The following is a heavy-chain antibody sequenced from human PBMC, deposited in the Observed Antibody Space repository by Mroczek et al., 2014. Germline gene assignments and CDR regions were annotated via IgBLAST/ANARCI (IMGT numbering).Heavy chain of an antibody. V-gene: IGHV3-30-3*01. D-gene: IGHD1-26*01. Sequence: QVQLVQSGGGVVQPGRSLRLSCAASGFTFSSYAMHWVRQAPGKGLEWVAVISYDGSNKYYADSVKGRFTISRDNSKNTLYLQMNSLRAEDTAVYYCARGGWELFRRIDYVGPGNPGHRLL. CDR3: ARGGWELFRRIDY. CDR1: GFTFSSYA. CDR2: ISYDGSNK. J-gene: IGHJ4*02.